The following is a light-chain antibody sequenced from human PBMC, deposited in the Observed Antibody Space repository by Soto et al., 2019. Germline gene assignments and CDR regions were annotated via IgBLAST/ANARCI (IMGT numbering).Light chain of an antibody. Sequence: HSALTQPPSASGSPGQSVTISCTGTSSDVGGYNYVSWYQQHPGKAPTLMIYEVSKRPSGVPDRFSGSKSGNTASLTVSGLQAEYEADYYCSSYAGSNNFVVVGGGTKLTVL. CDR3: SSYAGSNNFVV. J-gene: IGLJ2*01. V-gene: IGLV2-8*01. CDR1: SSDVGGYNY. CDR2: EVS.